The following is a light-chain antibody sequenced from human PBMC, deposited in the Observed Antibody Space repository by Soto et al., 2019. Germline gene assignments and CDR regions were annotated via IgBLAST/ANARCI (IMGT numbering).Light chain of an antibody. CDR1: QSVSSSY. Sequence: EIVVTQSPGTLSLSPGERATLSCRASQSVSSSYLAWYQQTPGQAPRLLIYGASSRATGIPDRFSGSGSGTDFTLTISRLEPEEFAVYYCQQYGSSPVTFGQGTKREIK. CDR3: QQYGSSPVT. V-gene: IGKV3-20*01. CDR2: GAS. J-gene: IGKJ2*01.